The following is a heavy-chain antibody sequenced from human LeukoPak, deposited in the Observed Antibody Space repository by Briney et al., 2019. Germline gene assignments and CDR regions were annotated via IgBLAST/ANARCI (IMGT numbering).Heavy chain of an antibody. CDR2: IKQDGSEK. V-gene: IGHV3-7*05. CDR3: VRGLGINGLALYM. J-gene: IGHJ3*02. D-gene: IGHD3-10*01. Sequence: GGSLRLSCAASGFTFSRYWMSWVRQAPGKGLEGVTNIKQDGSEKYYVDSVKGRFAISRDNAKNSLSLQMNSLRAEDTAVYYCVRGLGINGLALYMWGQGTMVTVSS. CDR1: GFTFSRYW.